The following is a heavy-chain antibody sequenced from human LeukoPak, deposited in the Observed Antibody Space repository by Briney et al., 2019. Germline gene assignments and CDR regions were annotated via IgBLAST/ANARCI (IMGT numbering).Heavy chain of an antibody. CDR1: GFTFSNAW. CDR3: ATGVDDSSGYSGLLFDY. D-gene: IGHD3-22*01. Sequence: GGSLRLSCAASGFTFSNAWMSWVRQAPGKGLEWVGRIKSKTDGGTTDYAAPVKGRFTISRDDSKNTLYLQMSSLKTEDTAVYYCATGVDDSSGYSGLLFDYWGQGTLVTVSS. V-gene: IGHV3-15*01. CDR2: IKSKTDGGTT. J-gene: IGHJ4*02.